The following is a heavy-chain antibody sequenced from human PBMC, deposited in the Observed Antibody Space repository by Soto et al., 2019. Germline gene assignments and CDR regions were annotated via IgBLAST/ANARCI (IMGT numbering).Heavy chain of an antibody. V-gene: IGHV1-69*02. J-gene: IGHJ3*02. CDR3: ITGSWSSEVLDI. CDR1: GGTFSTYS. D-gene: IGHD1-1*01. CDR2: IIPMLGIA. Sequence: QVQLVQSGAEVKKPISSLKVSCKDSGGTFSTYSMFWVRQAPGQGLEWMGRIIPMLGIANHAQRFPDSGTITADKSTATAHMELSSLRSEHTALYYCITGSWSSEVLDIWGKGKMVTVPS.